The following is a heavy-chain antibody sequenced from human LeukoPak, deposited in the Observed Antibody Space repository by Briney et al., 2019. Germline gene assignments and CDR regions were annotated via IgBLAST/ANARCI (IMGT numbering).Heavy chain of an antibody. Sequence: GEPLKISSKGAGDSFTSYCISWVRHMPAKGLEWRGRIDPSDSYTNYTPSLQSHVTLSTDKSITTASLKWSSLQASSPAMYYCARHKGAIAMATIVGVFDYWGQGTLVTVSS. CDR2: IDPSDSYT. CDR3: ARHKGAIAMATIVGVFDY. D-gene: IGHD5-24*01. CDR1: GDSFTSYC. V-gene: IGHV5-10-1*01. J-gene: IGHJ4*02.